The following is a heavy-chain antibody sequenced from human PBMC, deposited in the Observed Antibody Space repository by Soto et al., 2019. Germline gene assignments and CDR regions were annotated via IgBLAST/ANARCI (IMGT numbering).Heavy chain of an antibody. J-gene: IGHJ6*02. V-gene: IGHV1-58*02. Sequence: QMQLVQSGPEVKKPGTSVKVSCKASGFTFTSSAMQWVRQARGQRLEWIGWIVVGSGNTNYAQKFQERVTITRDMSTSTXTMPLXXLRSEDTAVYYCAADPLFYGSGSAPEGYYYYGMDVWGQGTTVTVSS. CDR2: IVVGSGNT. CDR1: GFTFTSSA. CDR3: AADPLFYGSGSAPEGYYYYGMDV. D-gene: IGHD3-10*01.